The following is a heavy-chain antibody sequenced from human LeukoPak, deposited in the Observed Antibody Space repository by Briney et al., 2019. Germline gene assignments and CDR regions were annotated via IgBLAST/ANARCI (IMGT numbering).Heavy chain of an antibody. V-gene: IGHV4-59*01. CDR3: ARGVAVAGHYYYMDV. Sequence: PSETLSLTCTVSGGSISSYYWSWIRQPPGKGLEWIGYIYYSGSTNYNPSLKSRVTISVDTSKNQFSLKLSSVTAADTAVYYCARGVAVAGHYYYMDVWGKGTTVTVSS. J-gene: IGHJ6*03. CDR1: GGSISSYY. CDR2: IYYSGST. D-gene: IGHD6-19*01.